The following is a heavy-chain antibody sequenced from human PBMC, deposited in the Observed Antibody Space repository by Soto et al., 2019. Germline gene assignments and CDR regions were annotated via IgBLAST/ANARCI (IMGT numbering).Heavy chain of an antibody. Sequence: PSETLSLTSTVSGGSISSYYWSWIRQPPGKGLEWIGYIYYSGSTNYNPSLKGRVTISVDTSKNQFSLKLSSVTAADTAVYYCARTGAAATIHDAFDIWGQGTMVTVSS. CDR3: ARTGAAATIHDAFDI. D-gene: IGHD6-13*01. CDR1: GGSISSYY. V-gene: IGHV4-59*08. CDR2: IYYSGST. J-gene: IGHJ3*02.